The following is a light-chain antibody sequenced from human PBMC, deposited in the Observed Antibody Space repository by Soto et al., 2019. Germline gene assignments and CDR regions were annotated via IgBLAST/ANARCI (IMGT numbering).Light chain of an antibody. J-gene: IGKJ1*01. CDR1: QSVGSSH. V-gene: IGKV3-20*01. CDR3: EQYGSSPRT. CDR2: GAS. Sequence: EIALTQSPGTPSLSPGERATLSCRTSQSVGSSHLAWYQQKPGQAPRLLIYGASSRATGIPDRFSGSGSGTDFTLTISRLEPEDFAVYYCEQYGSSPRTFGQGTKVDIK.